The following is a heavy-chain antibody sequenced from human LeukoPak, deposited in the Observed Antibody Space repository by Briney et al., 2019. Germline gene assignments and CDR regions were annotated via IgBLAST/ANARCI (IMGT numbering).Heavy chain of an antibody. D-gene: IGHD1-26*01. CDR3: ARVVMGATSIDY. J-gene: IGHJ4*02. Sequence: ASVNVSCKASGYTFTGYYMHWVRQAPGQGLEWMGRINPNSGGTNYAQKFQGRVTMTRDTSISKAYMELSSLRSDDTAVYYCARVVMGATSIDYWGQGTLVTVSS. CDR1: GYTFTGYY. CDR2: INPNSGGT. V-gene: IGHV1-2*06.